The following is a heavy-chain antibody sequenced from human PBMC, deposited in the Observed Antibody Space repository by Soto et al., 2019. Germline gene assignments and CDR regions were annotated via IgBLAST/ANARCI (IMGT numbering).Heavy chain of an antibody. Sequence: SETLSLTCTVSGGSISSYYWSWIRQPPGKGLEWIGYIYYSGSTNYNPSLKSRVTISVDTSKNQFSLKLSSVTAADTAVYYCARHPVDTAMVFDYWGQGTLVTVSS. CDR3: ARHPVDTAMVFDY. CDR1: GGSISSYY. V-gene: IGHV4-59*08. CDR2: IYYSGST. J-gene: IGHJ4*02. D-gene: IGHD5-18*01.